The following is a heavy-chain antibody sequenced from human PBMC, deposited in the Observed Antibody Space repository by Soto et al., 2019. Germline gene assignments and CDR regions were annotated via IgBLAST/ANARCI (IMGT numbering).Heavy chain of an antibody. V-gene: IGHV3-23*01. CDR3: ARGDRGGSGSPASYYYSGWDV. CDR2: ISAGGDMT. D-gene: IGHD3-10*01. CDR1: GFTLSSYA. Sequence: DVQLLESGGNLVQPGGSLTLSCSASGFTLSSYAMSWVRQTPGKGIEWVSSISAGGDMTYNSDSVKGRFTISRDNSNNAGFLQMHNLRIEDTALYYCARGDRGGSGSPASYYYSGWDVWGQGATVTVS. J-gene: IGHJ6*02.